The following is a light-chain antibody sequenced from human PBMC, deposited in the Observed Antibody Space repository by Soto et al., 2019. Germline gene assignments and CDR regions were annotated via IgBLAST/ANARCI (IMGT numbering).Light chain of an antibody. Sequence: SYELTQPPSVSVAPGQTARITCGGNNIEIKGVHWYQQKPGQAPVLVVYDDGDRTTGIPERFSGSKSGNTATLTTSRVEAGDEADYYCQVWDTTNPVIFGGGTKLTVL. CDR1: NIEIKG. J-gene: IGLJ2*01. CDR2: DDG. CDR3: QVWDTTNPVI. V-gene: IGLV3-21*02.